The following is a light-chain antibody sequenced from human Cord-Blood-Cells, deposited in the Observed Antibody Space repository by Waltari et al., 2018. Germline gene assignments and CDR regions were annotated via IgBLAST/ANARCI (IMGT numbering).Light chain of an antibody. V-gene: IGKV3-11*01. CDR3: QQRSNWPPT. CDR1: QSVSSY. CDR2: EAS. J-gene: IGKJ2*01. Sequence: EIVLTQSPATLPLSPGERATLPCRASQSVSSYLAWYQQKPGQAPRLLIYEASNRATGIPARFSGSWSGTDFTLTISSLEPEDFAVYYCQQRSNWPPTFGQGTKLEIK.